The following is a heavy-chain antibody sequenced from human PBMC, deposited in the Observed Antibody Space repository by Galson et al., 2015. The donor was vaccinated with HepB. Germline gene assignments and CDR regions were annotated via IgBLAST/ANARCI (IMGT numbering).Heavy chain of an antibody. Sequence: SLSISCAACGFSFSSHAMSWVRQAPGKGLEWVSAISGSGGSTYYADSVKGWFTISRDNSKTTLYLQMNSLRAEDTAVYYCAKDSGRITMVRGVIPRYFQHWGQGTLVTVSS. V-gene: IGHV3-23*01. CDR3: AKDSGRITMVRGVIPRYFQH. J-gene: IGHJ1*01. CDR1: GFSFSSHA. CDR2: ISGSGGST. D-gene: IGHD3-10*01.